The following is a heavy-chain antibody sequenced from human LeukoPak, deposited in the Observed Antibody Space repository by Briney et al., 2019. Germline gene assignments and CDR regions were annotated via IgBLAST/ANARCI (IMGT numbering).Heavy chain of an antibody. CDR2: INAGNGNT. D-gene: IGHD6-19*01. Sequence: ASVKVSCKASGYTFTSYAMHWVRQAPGHRLEWIGWINAGNGNTKYSQKFQGRVTITRDTSASTAYMELSSLRAEDTAVYYCGKEVTVAGRGYWGQGTLVTVSS. CDR1: GYTFTSYA. J-gene: IGHJ4*02. CDR3: GKEVTVAGRGY. V-gene: IGHV1-3*01.